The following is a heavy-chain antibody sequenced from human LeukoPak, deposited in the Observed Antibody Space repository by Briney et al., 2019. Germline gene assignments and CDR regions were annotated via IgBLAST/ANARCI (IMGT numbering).Heavy chain of an antibody. Sequence: ASVKVSCKASGYTFTSYAMHWVRQAPGQRLEWMGWINAGNGNTKYSQEFQGRVTITRDTSASTAYMELSSLRSEDTAVYYCAREYYGSGSYYFDYWGQGTLVAVSS. D-gene: IGHD3-10*01. CDR3: AREYYGSGSYYFDY. CDR2: INAGNGNT. V-gene: IGHV1-3*03. J-gene: IGHJ4*02. CDR1: GYTFTSYA.